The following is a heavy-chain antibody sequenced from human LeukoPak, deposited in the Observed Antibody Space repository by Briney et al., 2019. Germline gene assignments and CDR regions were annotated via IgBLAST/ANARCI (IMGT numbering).Heavy chain of an antibody. Sequence: PSETLSLTCNVSGGSINNNNYYWGWIRQPPGKGLEWIGSVYYNVRTYYNPTLNSRVTISLDTSKNQFSLNLTSVTAADTAVFYCARVTYYYYSMDVWGTGTTVTVSS. J-gene: IGHJ6*04. CDR2: VYYNVRT. CDR3: ARVTYYYYSMDV. CDR1: GGSINNNNYY. V-gene: IGHV4-39*07.